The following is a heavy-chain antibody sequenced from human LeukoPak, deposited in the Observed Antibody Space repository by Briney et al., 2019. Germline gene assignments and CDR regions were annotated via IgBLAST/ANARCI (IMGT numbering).Heavy chain of an antibody. V-gene: IGHV4-39*01. Sequence: SETLSLTCSVSGGSIGSRYHYWGWIRQPPGKGLEWIGSIEYSGSTYYNPPLKSRVIMSVDTSKKQFSLKVTSVTAADTAVYYCARGQEQGVRDTNPNWFDPWGQGTLVTVSS. CDR3: ARGQEQGVRDTNPNWFDP. CDR1: GGSIGSRYHY. D-gene: IGHD3-10*01. J-gene: IGHJ5*02. CDR2: IEYSGST.